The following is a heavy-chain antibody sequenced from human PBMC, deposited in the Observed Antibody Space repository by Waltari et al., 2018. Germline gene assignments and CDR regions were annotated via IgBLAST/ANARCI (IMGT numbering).Heavy chain of an antibody. D-gene: IGHD3-16*02. Sequence: EVRLVQSGAEVKKPGESLKISCKGSGDKFSTYWIGWVRQMRGKGLEGMGIIYVGDSETRYSPSFRGQVTMSADKSITTAYLQWSSLKASDTAMYYCARREHDYDYVGGSYRRVIDTFDIWGQGTRVTVSS. CDR2: IYVGDSET. V-gene: IGHV5-51*03. CDR3: ARREHDYDYVGGSYRRVIDTFDI. CDR1: GDKFSTYW. J-gene: IGHJ3*02.